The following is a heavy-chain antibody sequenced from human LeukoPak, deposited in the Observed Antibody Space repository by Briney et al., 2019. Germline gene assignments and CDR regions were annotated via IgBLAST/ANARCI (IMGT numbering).Heavy chain of an antibody. D-gene: IGHD3-22*01. Sequence: SETLSLTCTVSGGSISSSSYYWGWIRQPPGKGLEWIGSIYYSGSTYYNPSLKSRVTISVDTSKNQFSLKLSSVTAADTAVYYCARPTSIITMIAHDAFDIWGQGTMVTVSS. V-gene: IGHV4-39*01. CDR1: GGSISSSSYY. J-gene: IGHJ3*02. CDR3: ARPTSIITMIAHDAFDI. CDR2: IYYSGST.